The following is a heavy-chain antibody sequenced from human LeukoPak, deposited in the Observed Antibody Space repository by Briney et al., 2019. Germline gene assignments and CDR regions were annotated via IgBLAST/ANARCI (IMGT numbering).Heavy chain of an antibody. D-gene: IGHD2-21*02. CDR1: GFKLSEHS. V-gene: IGHV3-69-1*01. Sequence: GGSLRLSCATSGFKLSEHSMYWVRQAPGKGLEWISYISNSDTVHYSNSVEGRFTISRDNAKNSLYLQMNSLRAEDTAVYYCAREGCFGSRCYSSTPSWYYYYMDVWGKGTTVTVSS. CDR3: AREGCFGSRCYSSTPSWYYYYMDV. J-gene: IGHJ6*03. CDR2: ISNSDTV.